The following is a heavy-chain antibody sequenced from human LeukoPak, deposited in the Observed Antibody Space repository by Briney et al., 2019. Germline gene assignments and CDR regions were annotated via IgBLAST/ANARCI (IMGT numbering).Heavy chain of an antibody. CDR1: GFTFSSYE. CDR3: ARVRGQYNYLWGTPPRDFYYGMDV. D-gene: IGHD3-16*01. Sequence: GGSLRLSCAASGFTFSSYEMNWVRQAPGKGLEWVSYISSSGSNIYYADSVKGRFTISRDNAKNSLYLQMNSLRADDTTVYYCARVRGQYNYLWGTPPRDFYYGMDVWGQGTTVTVSS. CDR2: ISSSGSNI. V-gene: IGHV3-48*03. J-gene: IGHJ6*02.